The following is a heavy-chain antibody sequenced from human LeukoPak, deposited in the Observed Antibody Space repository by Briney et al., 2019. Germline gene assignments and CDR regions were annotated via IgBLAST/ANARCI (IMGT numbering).Heavy chain of an antibody. CDR1: GYTFTSYG. V-gene: IGHV1-18*01. CDR3: AREDGVGDYGPTIDY. Sequence: GASVKVSCKASGYTFTSYGISWGRQAPGQGLEWMGWISAYNGSTNYAQKLQGRVTMTTDTSTSTAYMELRSLRSDDTAVYYCAREDGVGDYGPTIDYWGQGTLVTVSS. D-gene: IGHD4-17*01. J-gene: IGHJ4*02. CDR2: ISAYNGST.